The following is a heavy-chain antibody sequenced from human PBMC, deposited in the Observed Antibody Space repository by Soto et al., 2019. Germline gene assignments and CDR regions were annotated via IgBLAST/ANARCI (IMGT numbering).Heavy chain of an antibody. CDR1: GFTLSYYW. V-gene: IGHV3-7*05. CDR3: AIPHMETTLCMDV. J-gene: IGHJ6*02. Sequence: GGSLRLSCAASGFTLSYYWIAWVRQAPGKGLEWVANIKKDGSEKYYVDSVKGRFTISRDNAKNSLYLQMNSLGAEDTALYYCAIPHMETTLCMDVWGQGTTVTVSS. D-gene: IGHD1-1*01. CDR2: IKKDGSEK.